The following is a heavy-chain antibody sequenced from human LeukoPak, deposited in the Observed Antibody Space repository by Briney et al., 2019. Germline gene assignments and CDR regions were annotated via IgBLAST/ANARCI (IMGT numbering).Heavy chain of an antibody. V-gene: IGHV5-51*01. CDR2: IYPGDSDT. D-gene: IGHD5-18*01. Sequence: GESLKISCKGSGYSFTSYWIGWVRQMPGEGLECMGIIYPGDSDTRYSPSFQGQVTISADKSISTAYLQWSSLKASDTAMYYCARPSQRGYSYRYFDYWGQGTLVTVSS. J-gene: IGHJ4*02. CDR3: ARPSQRGYSYRYFDY. CDR1: GYSFTSYW.